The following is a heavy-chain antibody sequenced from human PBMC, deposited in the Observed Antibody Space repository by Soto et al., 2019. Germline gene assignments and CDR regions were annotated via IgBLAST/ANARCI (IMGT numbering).Heavy chain of an antibody. CDR3: ARLSPDYGDWYFDL. V-gene: IGHV5-51*01. CDR1: GYSFTKFW. CDR2: IYPGDSDT. Sequence: LGESLKISCKGSGYSFTKFWIAWVRQMPGKGLEWMGIIYPGDSDTRYSPSFQGQVTISADTSISTAYLQWSSLKASDTAMYYCARLSPDYGDWYFDLWGRGTLVTVSS. J-gene: IGHJ2*01. D-gene: IGHD4-17*01.